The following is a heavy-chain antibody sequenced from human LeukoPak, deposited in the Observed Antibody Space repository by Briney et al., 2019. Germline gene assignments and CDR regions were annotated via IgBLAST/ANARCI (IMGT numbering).Heavy chain of an antibody. D-gene: IGHD6-19*01. CDR2: IIPIFGTA. CDR1: GGTFTIYA. J-gene: IGHJ4*02. Sequence: VASVTVSFKASGGTFTIYAISWVRQAPGQGLERMGGIIPIFGTANYAQKFQGRVTITADKSTSTAYMELSSLRSEDTAVYYCARAPPRSSGWYYFDYWGQGTLVTVSS. V-gene: IGHV1-69*06. CDR3: ARAPPRSSGWYYFDY.